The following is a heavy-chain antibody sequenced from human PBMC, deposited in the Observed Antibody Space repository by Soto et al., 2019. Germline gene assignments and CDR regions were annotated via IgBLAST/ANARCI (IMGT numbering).Heavy chain of an antibody. CDR2: INSDGSST. V-gene: IGHV3-74*01. Sequence: GGSLRLSCAASGFTFSSYWMHWVRQAPGKGLVWVSRINSDGSSTSYADSVKGRFTISRDNAKNTLYLQMNSLRAEDTAVYYCARDLRYCTNGVCPTHYYYYYMDVWGKGTTVTVSS. J-gene: IGHJ6*03. CDR3: ARDLRYCTNGVCPTHYYYYYMDV. CDR1: GFTFSSYW. D-gene: IGHD2-8*01.